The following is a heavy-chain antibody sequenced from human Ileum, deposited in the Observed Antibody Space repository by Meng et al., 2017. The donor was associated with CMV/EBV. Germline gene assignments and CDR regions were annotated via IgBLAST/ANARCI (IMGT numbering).Heavy chain of an antibody. D-gene: IGHD6-19*01. CDR1: GFSFSSFA. J-gene: IGHJ6*02. CDR2: ISHSSSYI. CDR3: AREPLSGWYFPPKGMDL. V-gene: IGHV3-21*01. Sequence: GESLKISCAASGFSFSSFAMNWVRQAPGKGLEWVSSISHSSSYIYYADSVKGRFTISRDNAKNSLCLQMNSLRAEDTAVYYCAREPLSGWYFPPKGMDLWGQGTTVTVSS.